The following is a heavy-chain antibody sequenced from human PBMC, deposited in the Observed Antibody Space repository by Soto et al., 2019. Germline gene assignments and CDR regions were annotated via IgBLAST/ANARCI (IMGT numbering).Heavy chain of an antibody. Sequence: QVQLVQSGAEVKKPGASVKVSCKASGYTFTGYYMHWVRQAPGQGLEWMGWINPNSGGTNYAQKLQGWVTMTRDTSISTAYMELSRLRSDDTAVYYCARGTATIYCSGGSCSENWFDPWGQGTLVTVSS. CDR2: INPNSGGT. CDR3: ARGTATIYCSGGSCSENWFDP. CDR1: GYTFTGYY. J-gene: IGHJ5*02. D-gene: IGHD2-15*01. V-gene: IGHV1-2*04.